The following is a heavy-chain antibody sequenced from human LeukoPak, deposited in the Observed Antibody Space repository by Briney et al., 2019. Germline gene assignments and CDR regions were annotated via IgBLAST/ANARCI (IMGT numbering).Heavy chain of an antibody. CDR2: ISYDGSNK. V-gene: IGHV3-30*18. D-gene: IGHD6-19*01. J-gene: IGHJ4*02. CDR3: AKSLVAVAGVIDY. Sequence: GGSLRLSCAASGFTFSSYGMHWVRQAPGKGLEWVAVISYDGSNKYYADSVKGRFTISRHNSKNTLYLQMNSLRAEDTAVYYCAKSLVAVAGVIDYWGQGTLVTVSS. CDR1: GFTFSSYG.